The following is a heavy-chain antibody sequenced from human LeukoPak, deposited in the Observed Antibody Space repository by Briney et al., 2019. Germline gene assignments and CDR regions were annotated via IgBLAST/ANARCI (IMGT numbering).Heavy chain of an antibody. CDR2: INHSGST. Sequence: SETLSLTCAFNVGSFSGYYWTWIRQPPGKGLDWFGEINHSGSTNYNPSLKSRVTISVDTPKNQFSLKLSSVTAADTAVYYCARVYGSGSYYKGWFDPWGQGTLVTVSS. V-gene: IGHV4-34*01. D-gene: IGHD3-10*01. CDR1: VGSFSGYY. J-gene: IGHJ5*02. CDR3: ARVYGSGSYYKGWFDP.